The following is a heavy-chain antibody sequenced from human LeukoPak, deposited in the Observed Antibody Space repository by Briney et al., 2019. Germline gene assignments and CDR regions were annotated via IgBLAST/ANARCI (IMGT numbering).Heavy chain of an antibody. CDR3: ARRAGGYSHPYDY. V-gene: IGHV3-23*01. CDR1: GFTFSSYW. D-gene: IGHD4-23*01. Sequence: RGSLRLSCAASGFTFSSYWMSWVRQAPGKGLEWVSTISNSGGSTYYADSVKGRFTISRDNSKNTLYLQMNSLRAEDTAVYYCARRAGGYSHPYDYWGQGTLVTVSS. CDR2: ISNSGGST. J-gene: IGHJ4*02.